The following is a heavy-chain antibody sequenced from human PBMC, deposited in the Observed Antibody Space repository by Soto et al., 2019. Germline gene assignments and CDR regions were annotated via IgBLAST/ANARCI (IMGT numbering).Heavy chain of an antibody. V-gene: IGHV1-18*01. Sequence: QVQLVQSGGDVKTPGASVKVSCTSSRYTFTSHGIAWVRQAPGQGLEWMGWISTFNGKTDYAQKFQGRVTMTADTLTSTVHMELRSLRSDDTAVYYCARLLTEGATFREDAFDLWGQGTKVTASS. J-gene: IGHJ3*01. CDR1: RYTFTSHG. D-gene: IGHD1-26*01. CDR3: ARLLTEGATFREDAFDL. CDR2: ISTFNGKT.